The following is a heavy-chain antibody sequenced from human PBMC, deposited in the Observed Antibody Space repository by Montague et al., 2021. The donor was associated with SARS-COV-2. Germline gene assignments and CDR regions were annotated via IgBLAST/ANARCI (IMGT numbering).Heavy chain of an antibody. V-gene: IGHV2-70*11. CDR3: ARICIIGHRNGFDI. Sequence: PALVKPTQTLTLTCTFSGFSLSTSGMCVSWIRQPPGKALEWLARIDWDDDKYYSTSLKTRLTISKDTSKNQVVLTMTDMDPVDTATYYCARICIIGHRNGFDIWGEGATVTVFS. J-gene: IGHJ3*02. CDR1: GFSLSTSGMC. CDR2: IDWDDDK. D-gene: IGHD2-8*01.